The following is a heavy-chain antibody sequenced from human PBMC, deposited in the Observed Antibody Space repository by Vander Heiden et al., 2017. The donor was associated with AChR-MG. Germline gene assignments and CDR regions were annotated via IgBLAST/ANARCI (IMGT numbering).Heavy chain of an antibody. J-gene: IGHJ3*02. CDR1: GYSFNNYW. Sequence: EVQRVQSGAEVKTPGESLKISCKGSGYSFNNYWIGWVRQMPGKGLEWMGIIYPGDSDTRYSPSFQGQVTISADKSISTAYLQWSRLKASDTAIYHCASLIITTDALDIWGQGTMVTVSA. CDR3: ASLIITTDALDI. CDR2: IYPGDSDT. D-gene: IGHD4-17*01. V-gene: IGHV5-51*01.